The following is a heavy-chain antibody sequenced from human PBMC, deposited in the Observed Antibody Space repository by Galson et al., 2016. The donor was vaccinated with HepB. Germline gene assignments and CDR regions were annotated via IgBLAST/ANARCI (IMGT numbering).Heavy chain of an antibody. V-gene: IGHV3-23*01. D-gene: IGHD6-19*01. Sequence: SLRLSCAASGFTFSNYAITWVRQAPGKGLEWVSAIRPNSGRTYYTNSVKGRFTISRDNFKNTVYLQMNSLRAEDTAVYYCAREVGGSGWYSVDYWGQGSLVIVSS. CDR2: IRPNSGRT. J-gene: IGHJ4*02. CDR1: GFTFSNYA. CDR3: AREVGGSGWYSVDY.